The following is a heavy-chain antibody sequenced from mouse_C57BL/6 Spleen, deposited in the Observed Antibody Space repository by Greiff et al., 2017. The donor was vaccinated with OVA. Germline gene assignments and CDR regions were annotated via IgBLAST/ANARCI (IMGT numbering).Heavy chain of an antibody. V-gene: IGHV1-69*01. D-gene: IGHD1-1*01. CDR3: ARGGTTVYYYAMDY. CDR1: GYTFTSYW. CDR2: IDPSDSYT. J-gene: IGHJ4*01. Sequence: VQLQQPGAELVMPGASVKLSCKASGYTFTSYWMHWVKQRPGQGLEWIGEIDPSDSYTNYNQKFKGKSTLTVDKSSSTAYMQLSSLTSEDSAVYYYARGGTTVYYYAMDYWGQGTSVTVSS.